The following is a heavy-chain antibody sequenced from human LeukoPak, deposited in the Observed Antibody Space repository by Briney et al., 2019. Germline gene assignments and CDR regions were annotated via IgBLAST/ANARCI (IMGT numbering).Heavy chain of an antibody. V-gene: IGHV1-69*05. CDR3: ARGATIFGVPSYYYMDV. CDR2: IIPIFGTA. J-gene: IGHJ6*03. Sequence: ASVKVSCKASGGTFSSYAISWVRQAPGQGLEWMGGIIPIFGTANYAQKFQGRVTITMDESTSTAYMELSSLRSEDTAVYYCARGATIFGVPSYYYMDVWGKGTTVTVSS. CDR1: GGTFSSYA. D-gene: IGHD3-3*01.